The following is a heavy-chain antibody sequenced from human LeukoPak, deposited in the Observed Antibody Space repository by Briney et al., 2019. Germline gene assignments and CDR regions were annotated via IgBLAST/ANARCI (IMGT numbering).Heavy chain of an antibody. J-gene: IGHJ4*02. CDR3: ASFSGYDSGFVDY. D-gene: IGHD5-12*01. Sequence: GRSLRLSCAASVFTFDDYGMSWVRQAPGKGLEWVSGINWNGGSTGYADSVKGRFTISRDNAKTSLYLQMKSLRAEDTALYYCASFSGYDSGFVDYWGQGTLVTVSS. V-gene: IGHV3-20*04. CDR1: VFTFDDYG. CDR2: INWNGGST.